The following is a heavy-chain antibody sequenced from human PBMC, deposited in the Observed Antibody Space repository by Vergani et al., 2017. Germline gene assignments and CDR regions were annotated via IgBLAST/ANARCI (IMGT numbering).Heavy chain of an antibody. Sequence: QVQLVESGGGVVQPGGSLRLSCAASGFTFSSYGMHWVRQAPGKGLEWVAFIRYDGSNKYYADSVKGRFTISRDNSKNTLYLQMNSLRAEDTAVYYCAKETNYYDSSGLRGRNYYYGMDVWGQGTTVTVSS. CDR3: AKETNYYDSSGLRGRNYYYGMDV. V-gene: IGHV3-30*02. J-gene: IGHJ6*02. CDR1: GFTFSSYG. D-gene: IGHD3-22*01. CDR2: IRYDGSNK.